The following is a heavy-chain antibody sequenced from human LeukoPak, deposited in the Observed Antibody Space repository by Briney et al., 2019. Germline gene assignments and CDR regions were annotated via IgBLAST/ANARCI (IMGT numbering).Heavy chain of an antibody. V-gene: IGHV3-9*01. Sequence: GRSLRLSCAASGFTLGDYDIHWVRQGPGKGPEWVSSISSNSDTIAYAEPVKGRFTVSRDNTINSLYLQMDSLRVEDTALYYCLTSSFDHWGQGTLVTVSS. CDR3: LTSSFDH. J-gene: IGHJ4*02. CDR2: ISSNSDTI. CDR1: GFTLGDYD.